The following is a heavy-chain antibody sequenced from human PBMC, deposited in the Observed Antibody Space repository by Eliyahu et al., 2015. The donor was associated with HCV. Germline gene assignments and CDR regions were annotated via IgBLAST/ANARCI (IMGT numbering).Heavy chain of an antibody. CDR3: ARALMVRGVSSLYYYYYGMDV. CDR2: IYYSGST. Sequence: QVQLQESGPGLVKPSETLSLTCTVSGGSXXXXXWXWXRQPPGKGLXWIGYIYYSGSTNYNPSLKSRVTISVDTSKNQFSLKLSSVTAADTAVYYCARALMVRGVSSLYYYYYGMDVWGQGTTVTVSS. D-gene: IGHD3-10*01. CDR1: GGSXXXXX. V-gene: IGHV4-59*01. J-gene: IGHJ6*02.